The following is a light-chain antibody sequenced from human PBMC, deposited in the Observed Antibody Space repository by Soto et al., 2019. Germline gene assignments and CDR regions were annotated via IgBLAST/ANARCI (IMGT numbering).Light chain of an antibody. Sequence: EIVLTQSPGTLSLSPGERSTVSCRAGQSVSSSYLAWYQQKPGQAPRLLIYGASSRATGIPDRFSGSGSGTDFTLTISRLEPEDVAGYVCKEYRSSRQTFRKGTKVDIK. J-gene: IGKJ1*01. V-gene: IGKV3-20*01. CDR1: QSVSSSY. CDR3: KEYRSSRQT. CDR2: GAS.